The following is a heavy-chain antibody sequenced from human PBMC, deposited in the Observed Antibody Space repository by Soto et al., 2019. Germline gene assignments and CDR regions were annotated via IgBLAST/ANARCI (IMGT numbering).Heavy chain of an antibody. Sequence: ASVKVSCKASGYTFTSYYMHWVRQAPGQGLEWMGIINPSGGSTSYAQKFQGRVTMTRDTSTSTVYMELSSLRSEDTAVYYCARDKGRRYCSSTSCYFPFDPWGQGTLVTVSS. V-gene: IGHV1-46*01. D-gene: IGHD2-2*01. CDR1: GYTFTSYY. CDR2: INPSGGST. CDR3: ARDKGRRYCSSTSCYFPFDP. J-gene: IGHJ5*02.